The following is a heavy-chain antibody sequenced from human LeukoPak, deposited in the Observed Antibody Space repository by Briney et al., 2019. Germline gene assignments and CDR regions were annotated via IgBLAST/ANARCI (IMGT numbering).Heavy chain of an antibody. Sequence: GGSLRLSCAASGFTFRMYWMHWVRQSPGKGLVWVSRINSDGSSTNYADSVKGRFTISRDNAKNTLYLQMNSLRAEDTAMYYCASPMGATPWDAFDIWGQGTRVTVSP. CDR1: GFTFRMYW. CDR3: ASPMGATPWDAFDI. J-gene: IGHJ3*02. V-gene: IGHV3-74*01. D-gene: IGHD1-26*01. CDR2: INSDGSST.